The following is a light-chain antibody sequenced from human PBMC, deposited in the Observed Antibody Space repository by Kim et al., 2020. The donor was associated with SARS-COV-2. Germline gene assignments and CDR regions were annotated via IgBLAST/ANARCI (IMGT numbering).Light chain of an antibody. CDR2: AAS. V-gene: IGKV1-27*01. J-gene: IGKJ1*01. Sequence: ASVGDSVTFTCLASQDISNYLAWFHLKPGKAPKLLIYAASALQPGVPSRFSGSGSGTDFTLTVTSLQPEDVATYYCQKCDSAPWTFGQGTKVDIK. CDR3: QKCDSAPWT. CDR1: QDISNY.